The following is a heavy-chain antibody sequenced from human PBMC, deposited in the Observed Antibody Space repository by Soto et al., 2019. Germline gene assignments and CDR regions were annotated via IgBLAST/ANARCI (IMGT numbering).Heavy chain of an antibody. V-gene: IGHV1-69*05. CDR1: GDTFDTFA. D-gene: IGHD6-6*01. Sequence: QVQLVQSGAEVIKPGSSVKVSCKASGDTFDTFAISWVRQAPGQGLEWMGGIIPLFRTPRYGQKFQGRVTVTRDEATDTAYMELSSLRAEDTAVYYCASSIDREQLGGNYYYTLDVWGQGTTVTVSS. CDR3: ASSIDREQLGGNYYYTLDV. J-gene: IGHJ6*02. CDR2: IIPLFRTP.